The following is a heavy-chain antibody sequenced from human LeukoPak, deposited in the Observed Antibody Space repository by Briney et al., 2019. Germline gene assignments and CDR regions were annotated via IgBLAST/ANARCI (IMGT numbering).Heavy chain of an antibody. J-gene: IGHJ4*02. CDR2: TYYSGST. CDR3: ASVDRYYDSSGYSNFDY. D-gene: IGHD3-22*01. V-gene: IGHV4-39*01. CDR1: GGSISSSSYY. Sequence: SETLSLTCTVSGGSISSSSYYWGWIRQPPGKGLEWIGSTYYSGSTYYNPSLKSRVTISVDTSKNQFSLKLSSVTAADTAVYYCASVDRYYDSSGYSNFDYWGQGTLVAVSS.